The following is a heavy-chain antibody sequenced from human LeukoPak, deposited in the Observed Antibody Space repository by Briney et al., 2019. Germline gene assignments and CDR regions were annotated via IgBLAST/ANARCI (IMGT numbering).Heavy chain of an antibody. Sequence: SETLSLTCTVSGNSISSGDNYWSWIRQPAGKGLEGIGRIYTSGSTNYNPSLKRLVTISGDTSKNQFSLRLRSVTAADKAVYYCARASYSYDINGWVPFDYWGQGTLVTVSS. CDR1: GNSISSGDNY. D-gene: IGHD3-22*01. CDR2: IYTSGST. CDR3: ARASYSYDINGWVPFDY. V-gene: IGHV4-61*02. J-gene: IGHJ4*02.